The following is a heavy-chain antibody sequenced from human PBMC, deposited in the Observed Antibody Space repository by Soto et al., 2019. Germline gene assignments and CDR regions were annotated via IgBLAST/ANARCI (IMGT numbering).Heavy chain of an antibody. D-gene: IGHD2-2*01. CDR1: GGTFSRYS. J-gene: IGHJ6*02. CDR2: IVPIFGIA. Sequence: QVQLVQSGAEVKKPGSSVKVSCKASGGTFSRYSITWVRQAPGHGLEWIGRIVPIFGIASYAQKFQGRVTITADESTSTADMELSSLRSDDTAVYYCAREDRARETGLVPAAIVGMDVWGQGTTVTVSS. V-gene: IGHV1-69*08. CDR3: AREDRARETGLVPAAIVGMDV.